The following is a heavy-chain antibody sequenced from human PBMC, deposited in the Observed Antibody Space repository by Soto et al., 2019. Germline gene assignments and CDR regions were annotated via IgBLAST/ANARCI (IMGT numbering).Heavy chain of an antibody. Sequence: HPGGSLRLSCAASGFTFSSYAMSWVRQAPRKGLEWVSTISGSGVSTYYADSVKGRFTISRDNSKNTLYLQMNSLRAEDTAVYYCTTVLSSGSSFWYFPSVYYYYGMDVWGQGTTVTVSS. CDR3: TTVLSSGSSFWYFPSVYYYYGMDV. CDR2: ISGSGVST. J-gene: IGHJ6*02. V-gene: IGHV3-23*01. CDR1: GFTFSSYA. D-gene: IGHD3-10*01.